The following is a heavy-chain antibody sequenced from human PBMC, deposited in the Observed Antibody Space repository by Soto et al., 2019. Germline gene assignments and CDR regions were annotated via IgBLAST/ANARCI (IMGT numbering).Heavy chain of an antibody. J-gene: IGHJ6*02. D-gene: IGHD3-3*01. CDR1: GGSFSGYY. CDR3: GRGGGGGGVIWSGYYNYYYYYGMDV. V-gene: IGHV4-34*01. CDR2: INHSGST. Sequence: SETLSLTCAVYGGSFSGYYWSWIRQPPGKGLEWIGEINHSGSTNYNPSLKSRVTISVDTSKNQFSLKLSSVTAADTVLFCCGRGGGGGGVIWSGYYNYYYYYGMDVWGQGTTVTVSS.